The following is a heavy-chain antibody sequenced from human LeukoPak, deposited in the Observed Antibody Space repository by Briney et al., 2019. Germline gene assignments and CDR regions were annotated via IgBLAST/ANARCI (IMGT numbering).Heavy chain of an antibody. CDR3: ARPKGKHINKNNWNYLDY. D-gene: IGHD1-20*01. CDR1: GYSFTSYW. Sequence: RGESLKISCKGSGYSFTSYWIGWVRQMPGKGLEWMGIIYPGDSDTRYSPSFQGQVTISADKSISTAYLQWSSLKASDTAMYYCARPKGKHINKNNWNYLDYWGQGTLVTVSS. J-gene: IGHJ4*02. V-gene: IGHV5-51*01. CDR2: IYPGDSDT.